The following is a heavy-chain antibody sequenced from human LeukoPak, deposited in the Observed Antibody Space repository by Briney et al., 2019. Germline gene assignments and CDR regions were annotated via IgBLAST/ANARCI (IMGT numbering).Heavy chain of an antibody. J-gene: IGHJ6*02. D-gene: IGHD2-21*02. CDR2: IIPIFGTA. CDR3: ARNVYCGGDCSPPFYYYGMDV. CDR1: GGTFSSYA. Sequence: ASVKVSCKASGGTFSSYAISWVRQAPGQGLVWMGGIIPIFGTANYAQKFQGRVTITADESTSTAYMELSSLRSEDTAVYYCARNVYCGGDCSPPFYYYGMDVWGQGTTVTVSS. V-gene: IGHV1-69*13.